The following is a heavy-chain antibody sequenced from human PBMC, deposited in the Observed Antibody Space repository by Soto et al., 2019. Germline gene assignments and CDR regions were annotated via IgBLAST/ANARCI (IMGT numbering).Heavy chain of an antibody. V-gene: IGHV4-4*02. CDR3: ARDLRIAVVEVFDY. J-gene: IGHJ4*02. CDR1: GVSISSTTW. Sequence: QVQLQESGPGLVKPSGTLSLTCAVSGVSISSTTWWSWVRQPPGKGLEWIGEIYHSGSTNYNPSRMSRVTISVDKPKNRFSLQLSSVTAADTAVYYCARDLRIAVVEVFDYWGQGTLVTVCS. CDR2: IYHSGST. D-gene: IGHD6-19*01.